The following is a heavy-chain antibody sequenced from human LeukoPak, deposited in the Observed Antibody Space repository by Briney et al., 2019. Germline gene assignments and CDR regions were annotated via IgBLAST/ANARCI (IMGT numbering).Heavy chain of an antibody. D-gene: IGHD2-2*01. J-gene: IGHJ6*02. Sequence: ASVTVSCTASGYTFTDHAMHWVRQAPGQRLEWMGGIIPIFGTANYAQKFQGRVTITADESTSTAYMELSSLRSEDTAVYYCARAGRYCSSTSCYDGYYYGMDVWGQGTTVTVSS. CDR3: ARAGRYCSSTSCYDGYYYGMDV. V-gene: IGHV1-69*13. CDR2: IIPIFGTA. CDR1: GYTFTDHA.